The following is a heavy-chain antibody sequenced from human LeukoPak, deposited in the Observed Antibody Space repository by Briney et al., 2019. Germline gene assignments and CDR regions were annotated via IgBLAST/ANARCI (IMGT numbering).Heavy chain of an antibody. CDR3: ARALREGFGDDY. V-gene: IGHV1-8*02. CDR2: MNPNSGNT. CDR1: GYTFTTHG. J-gene: IGHJ4*02. D-gene: IGHD3-10*01. Sequence: GASVKVSCKTSGYTFTTHGISWVRQAPGQGLEWMGWMNPNSGNTGYAQKFQGRVTMTRNTSISTAYMELSSLRSEDTAVYYCARALREGFGDDYWGQGTLVTVSS.